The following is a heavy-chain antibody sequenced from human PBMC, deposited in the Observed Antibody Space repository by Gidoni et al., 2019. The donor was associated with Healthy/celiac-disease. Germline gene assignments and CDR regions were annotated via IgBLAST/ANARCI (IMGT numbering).Heavy chain of an antibody. J-gene: IGHJ6*02. CDR1: GFSLSTSGRC. V-gene: IGHV2-70*15. CDR3: ARIGDSYGPPYYDGMDV. Sequence: QVTLRESGPALVKPTQTLSLTCTFSGFSLSTSGRCVSWIRQPPGKALEWLARIDWDDDKYYSTSLKTRLTISKDTAKNQVVLTMTNMDPVDTATYYCARIGDSYGPPYYDGMDVWGQGTTVTVSS. D-gene: IGHD5-18*01. CDR2: IDWDDDK.